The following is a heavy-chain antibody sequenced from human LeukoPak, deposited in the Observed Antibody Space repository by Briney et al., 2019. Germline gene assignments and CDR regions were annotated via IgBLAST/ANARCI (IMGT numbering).Heavy chain of an antibody. V-gene: IGHV1-69*05. J-gene: IGHJ4*02. Sequence: ASVKVSCKASGGTFSSYAISWVRQAPGKGLEWMGGIIPIFGTANYAQKFQGRVTITTDESTSTAYMELSSLRSEDTAVYYCARVDDSSGYYYGAFDYGGRGTLVTVSA. CDR3: ARVDDSSGYYYGAFDY. CDR1: GGTFSSYA. D-gene: IGHD3-22*01. CDR2: IIPIFGTA.